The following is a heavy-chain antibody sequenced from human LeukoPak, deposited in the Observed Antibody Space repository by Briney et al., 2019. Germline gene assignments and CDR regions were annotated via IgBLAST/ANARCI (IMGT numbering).Heavy chain of an antibody. CDR1: GFTFSSYS. Sequence: GGSLRLSCAASGFTFSSYSMNWVRQAPGKGLEWVSSISSSSSYIYYADSVKGRFTISRDNAKNSLYLQMNSLRAEDTAVYYCARDGWNYARAYYSCYMDVWGKGTTVTVSS. D-gene: IGHD1-7*01. CDR3: ARDGWNYARAYYSCYMDV. V-gene: IGHV3-21*01. J-gene: IGHJ6*03. CDR2: ISSSSSYI.